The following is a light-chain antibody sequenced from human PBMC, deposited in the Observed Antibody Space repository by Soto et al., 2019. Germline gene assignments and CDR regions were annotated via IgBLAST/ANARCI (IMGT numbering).Light chain of an antibody. V-gene: IGKV3-11*01. CDR2: DAS. CDR3: QQRSNWPVS. CDR1: QSISGN. J-gene: IGKJ4*01. Sequence: IVMTQSPATLSLSPGEXAXVXXXASQSISGNLVWYQQKPGQAPRLLISDASKRATGIPARFSGIGSGTDFTLTINSLQPEDSAIYYCQQRSNWPVSFGGGTKVDIK.